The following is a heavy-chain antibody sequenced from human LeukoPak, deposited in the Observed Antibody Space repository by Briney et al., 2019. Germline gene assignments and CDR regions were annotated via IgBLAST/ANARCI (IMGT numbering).Heavy chain of an antibody. CDR2: IYYSGST. CDR1: GGSISSYY. V-gene: IGHV4-59*01. CDR3: AREGRGVSVGMDV. D-gene: IGHD2-8*01. J-gene: IGHJ6*02. Sequence: SETLSLTCTVSGGSISSYYWSWIRQPPGKGLEWIGYIYYSGSTNYNPSLKSRVTISVDTSKNQFSLKLGSVTAADTAVYYCAREGRGVSVGMDVWGQGTTVTVSS.